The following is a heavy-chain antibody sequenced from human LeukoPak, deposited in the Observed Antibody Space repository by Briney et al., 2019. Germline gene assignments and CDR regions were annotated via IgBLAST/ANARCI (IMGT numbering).Heavy chain of an antibody. CDR3: ARGRRIWFDP. CDR2: INHSGST. J-gene: IGHJ5*02. CDR1: GGSFSGYY. Sequence: PSETLSLPCAVSGGSFSGYYWSWIRQPPGKGLEWIGEINHSGSTNYNPSLKSRVTISVDTSKNQFSLKLSSVTAADTAVYYCARGRRIWFDPWGQGTLVTVSS. V-gene: IGHV4-34*01.